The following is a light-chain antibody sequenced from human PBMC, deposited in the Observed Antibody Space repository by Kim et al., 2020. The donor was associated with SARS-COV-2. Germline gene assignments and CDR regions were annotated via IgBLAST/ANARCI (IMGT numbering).Light chain of an antibody. J-gene: IGKJ2*01. CDR3: QQSHSTPYT. Sequence: SASVGDTVTITCRASRRISSYLNWFQQKPGKAPKVLIYAASSLRDGVPSRFSGGGSGTDFTLTISSLQPGDTATYYCQQSHSTPYTFGQGTKLEI. CDR1: RRISSY. CDR2: AAS. V-gene: IGKV1-39*01.